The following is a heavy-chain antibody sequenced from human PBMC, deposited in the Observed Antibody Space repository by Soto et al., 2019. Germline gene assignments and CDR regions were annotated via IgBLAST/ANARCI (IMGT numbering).Heavy chain of an antibody. D-gene: IGHD1-26*01. CDR1: GYTSTNFG. J-gene: IGHJ5*02. CDR3: ARPSESYRGWFDP. V-gene: IGHV1-18*01. CDR2: ISGDTGYT. Sequence: QVQLVQSGAEVKKPGASVKVSCKTSGYTSTNFGISWVRQAPGQGLEWVGWISGDTGYTSYAQNVQGRVTMTTDTSTKTAYMELRSLRSDDPAVYYCARPSESYRGWFDPWGQGTLVIVSS.